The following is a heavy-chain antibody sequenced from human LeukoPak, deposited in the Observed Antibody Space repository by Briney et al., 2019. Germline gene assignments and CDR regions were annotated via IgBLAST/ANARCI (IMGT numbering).Heavy chain of an antibody. Sequence: VASVKVSCKASGYTYTSYGISWVRQAPGQGLEWMGWINPNSGGTNYAQKFQGRVTMTRDTSISTAYMELSRLRSDDTAVYYCAIPYGNDAFDIWGQGTMVTVSS. J-gene: IGHJ3*02. D-gene: IGHD3-10*01. V-gene: IGHV1-2*02. CDR2: INPNSGGT. CDR3: AIPYGNDAFDI. CDR1: GYTYTSYG.